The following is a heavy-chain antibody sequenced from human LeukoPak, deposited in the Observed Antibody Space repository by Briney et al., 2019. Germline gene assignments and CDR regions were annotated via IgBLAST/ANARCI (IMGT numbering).Heavy chain of an antibody. Sequence: PGGSLRLSCAASGFTFSSYAMHWVRQAPGKGLEWVAVISYDGSNKYYADSVKGRFTISRDNSKNTLYLQMNSLRAEDTAVYYCARRPPDSYGPFDYWGQGTLVTVSS. V-gene: IGHV3-30*04. J-gene: IGHJ4*02. CDR2: ISYDGSNK. CDR1: GFTFSSYA. CDR3: ARRPPDSYGPFDY. D-gene: IGHD5-18*01.